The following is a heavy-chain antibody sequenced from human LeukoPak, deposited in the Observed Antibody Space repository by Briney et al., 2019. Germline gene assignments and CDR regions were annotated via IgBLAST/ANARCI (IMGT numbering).Heavy chain of an antibody. CDR3: ARGLYYGSGSPIDY. J-gene: IGHJ4*02. V-gene: IGHV3-33*01. Sequence: PGGSLRLSCAASGFIFSTYGMHWVRQAPGKGPEWVAVIWYDGSDKYYADSVKGRFTISRDNSKNTLYMQMSRLRAEDSAVYYCARGLYYGSGSPIDYWGQGTLVTVSS. CDR2: IWYDGSDK. CDR1: GFIFSTYG. D-gene: IGHD3-10*01.